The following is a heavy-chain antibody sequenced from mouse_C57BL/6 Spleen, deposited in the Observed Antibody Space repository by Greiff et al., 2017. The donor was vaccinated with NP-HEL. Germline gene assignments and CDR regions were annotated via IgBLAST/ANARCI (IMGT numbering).Heavy chain of an antibody. CDR1: GYTFTSYW. Sequence: VQLQQPGAELVRPGSSVKLSCKASGYTFTSYWMHWVKQRPIQGLEWIGNIYPSDSETYYNQKFKDKATLTVDKSSSTAYMQLSSLTSEDSAVYYCARVSNYEVAWFAYWGQGTLVTVSA. V-gene: IGHV1-52*01. CDR3: ARVSNYEVAWFAY. D-gene: IGHD2-4*01. J-gene: IGHJ3*01. CDR2: IYPSDSET.